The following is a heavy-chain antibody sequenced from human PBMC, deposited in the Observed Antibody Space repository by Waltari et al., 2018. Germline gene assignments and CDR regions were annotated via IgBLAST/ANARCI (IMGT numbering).Heavy chain of an antibody. CDR2: IYYSGST. CDR1: GGSISLYY. D-gene: IGHD3-22*01. CDR3: ARAQDSSGCVDY. V-gene: IGHV4-59*01. Sequence: QVQLQESGPGLVKPSETLSLTCTVSGGSISLYYWSWIRQPPGKGLEWIGYIYYSGSTNYNPSLKSRVTISVDTSKNQFSLKLSSVTAADTAVYYCARAQDSSGCVDYWGQGTLVTVSS. J-gene: IGHJ4*02.